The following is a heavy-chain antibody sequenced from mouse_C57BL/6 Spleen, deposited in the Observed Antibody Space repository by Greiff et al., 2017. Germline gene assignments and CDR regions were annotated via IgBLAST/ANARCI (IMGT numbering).Heavy chain of an antibody. Sequence: VKLVESGAELVRPGASVTLSCKASGYTFTDYEMHWVKQTPVHGLEWIGAIDPETGGTAYNQKFKGKAILTADKSSSTAYMELRSLTSEDSAVYYCTRQAGGNYPFAYWGQGTLVTVSA. J-gene: IGHJ3*01. D-gene: IGHD2-1*01. CDR1: GYTFTDYE. CDR3: TRQAGGNYPFAY. CDR2: IDPETGGT. V-gene: IGHV1-15*01.